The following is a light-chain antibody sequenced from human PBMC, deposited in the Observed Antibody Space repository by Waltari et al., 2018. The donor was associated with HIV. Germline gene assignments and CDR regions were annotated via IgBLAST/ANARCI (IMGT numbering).Light chain of an antibody. V-gene: IGLV2-8*01. CDR1: SSDVGGSKY. J-gene: IGLJ3*02. Sequence: QSALTQPPSASGSPGQSVTLSCTRTSSDVGGSKYVSWYQQHPGNAPKLMIYEVNKRPSGVPDRFSGSKSANTASLTVSGLQADDEADYYCNSYAGSNNWVFGGGTKLTVL. CDR2: EVN. CDR3: NSYAGSNNWV.